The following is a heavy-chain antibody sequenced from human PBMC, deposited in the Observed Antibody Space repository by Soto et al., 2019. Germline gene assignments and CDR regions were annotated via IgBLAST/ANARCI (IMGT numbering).Heavy chain of an antibody. CDR1: GGSISSYC. Sequence: SETLSLTCTVSGGSISSYCWSWIRQPPGKGLEWIGYIYYSGSTHYNPSLQSRVTISVDTSKNQFSLQLSSVTAAATAVYYFSRVLNPPSKTHPVGPLRPWGQGTLVTVS. V-gene: IGHV4-59*01. J-gene: IGHJ5*02. CDR3: SRVLNPPSKTHPVGPLRP. CDR2: IYYSGST. D-gene: IGHD1-26*01.